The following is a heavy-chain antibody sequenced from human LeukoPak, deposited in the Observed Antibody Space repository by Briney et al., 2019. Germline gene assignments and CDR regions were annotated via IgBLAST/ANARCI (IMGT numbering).Heavy chain of an antibody. CDR2: ISGSGGST. Sequence: GGSLRLSCAASGFTFSSYGMSWVRQAPGKGLEWVSAISGSGGSTYYADSVKGRSTISRDNSKNTLYLQMNSLRAEDTAVYYCAKGLRRDGYNYMVVLGGFDYWGQGTLVTVSS. V-gene: IGHV3-23*01. CDR3: AKGLRRDGYNYMVVLGGFDY. J-gene: IGHJ4*02. D-gene: IGHD5-24*01. CDR1: GFTFSSYG.